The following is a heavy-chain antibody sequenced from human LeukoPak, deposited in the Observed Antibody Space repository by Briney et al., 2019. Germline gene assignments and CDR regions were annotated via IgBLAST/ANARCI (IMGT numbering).Heavy chain of an antibody. Sequence: SETLSLTCAVYGGSFSGYYWSWIRRPPGKGLEWIGEINHSGSTNYNPSLKSRVTISVDTSRNQFSLRLSSVTAADTAVYYCARVRGATGYWGQGTLVTVSS. V-gene: IGHV4-34*01. J-gene: IGHJ4*02. CDR2: INHSGST. CDR3: ARVRGATGY. D-gene: IGHD1-26*01. CDR1: GGSFSGYY.